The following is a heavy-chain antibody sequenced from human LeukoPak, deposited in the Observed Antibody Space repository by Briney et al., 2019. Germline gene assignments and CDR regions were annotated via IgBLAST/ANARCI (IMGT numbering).Heavy chain of an antibody. CDR3: ARDPSVARYCSSTSCYGSFAFDI. CDR1: GGSISSYY. CDR2: IYTSGST. V-gene: IGHV4-4*07. J-gene: IGHJ3*02. D-gene: IGHD2-2*01. Sequence: SETLSLTCTVSGGSISSYYWSWIRQPAGKGLEWIGRIYTSGSTNYNPSLKSRVTMSVDTSKNQFSLKLSSVTAADTAVYYCARDPSVARYCSSTSCYGSFAFDIWGQGTMVTVSS.